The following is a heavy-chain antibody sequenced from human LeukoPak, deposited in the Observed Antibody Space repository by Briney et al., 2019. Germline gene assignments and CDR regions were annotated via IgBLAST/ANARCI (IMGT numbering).Heavy chain of an antibody. CDR3: ARVGKGRITISGVVGYYFDY. D-gene: IGHD3-3*01. CDR2: ISGSGDST. J-gene: IGHJ4*02. Sequence: GGSLRLSCAASGFTFSNYAMSWVRQAPGKGLEWVSAISGSGDSTYYADSVKGRFTISRDNAKNTLCLQMNSLRAEDTAVYYCARVGKGRITISGVVGYYFDYWGQGTLVTVSS. CDR1: GFTFSNYA. V-gene: IGHV3-23*01.